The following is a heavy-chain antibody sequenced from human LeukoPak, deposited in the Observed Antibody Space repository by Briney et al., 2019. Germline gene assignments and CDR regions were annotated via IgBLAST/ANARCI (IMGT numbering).Heavy chain of an antibody. CDR3: ARVARRLMAATHFDY. Sequence: ASLKVSCKASGYTFTSYGISWVLQAPGHGLEWMGWISAYNGNTNYAQKLQGRVTMTTDTSTSTAYMELRSLRSDDTAVYYCARVARRLMAATHFDYWGQGTLVTVSS. CDR2: ISAYNGNT. CDR1: GYTFTSYG. J-gene: IGHJ4*02. V-gene: IGHV1-18*01. D-gene: IGHD1-26*01.